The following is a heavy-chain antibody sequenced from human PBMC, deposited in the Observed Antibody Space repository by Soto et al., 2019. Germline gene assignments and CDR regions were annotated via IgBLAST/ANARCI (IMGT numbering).Heavy chain of an antibody. CDR3: ARDLSPLHYGGNSEGDY. CDR1: GYTFTSYY. CDR2: INPSGGST. D-gene: IGHD4-17*01. V-gene: IGHV1-46*01. J-gene: IGHJ4*02. Sequence: ASVKVSCKASGYTFTSYYMHWVRQAPGQGLEWMGIINPSGGSTSYAQKFQGRVTMTRDTSTSTVYMELSSLRSEDTAVYYCARDLSPLHYGGNSEGDYWGQGTLVPSPQ.